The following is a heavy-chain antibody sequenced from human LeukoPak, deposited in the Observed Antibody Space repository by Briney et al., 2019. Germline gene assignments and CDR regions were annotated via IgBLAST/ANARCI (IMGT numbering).Heavy chain of an antibody. J-gene: IGHJ5*01. CDR1: GFTFGSYA. Sequence: GGSLRLSCATSGFTFGSYAMTWVRQAPGKGLEWVSGITGIDASTYCADSVRGRFTISRDNSKNTLYLQMNSLRGEDTATYYCAKDAVRGSGRINWFDSWGQGTLVTVSS. V-gene: IGHV3-23*01. CDR3: AKDAVRGSGRINWFDS. CDR2: ITGIDAST. D-gene: IGHD3-10*01.